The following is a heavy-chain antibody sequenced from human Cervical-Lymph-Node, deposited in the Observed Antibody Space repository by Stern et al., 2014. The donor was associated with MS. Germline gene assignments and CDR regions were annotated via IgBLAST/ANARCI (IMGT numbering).Heavy chain of an antibody. CDR2: ISYEEKNE. D-gene: IGHD3-10*01. Sequence: MQLVESGGGVVQPGTSLRLSCATSGFTFSRYAMHWVRQAPGKGLQWLAVISYEEKNENYADSVRGRFTISRDSSKKMLYLQMDSLTIDDTAVYYCVPGSGAFDYWGQGTLVIVSS. CDR1: GFTFSRYA. CDR3: VPGSGAFDY. J-gene: IGHJ4*02. V-gene: IGHV3-30*03.